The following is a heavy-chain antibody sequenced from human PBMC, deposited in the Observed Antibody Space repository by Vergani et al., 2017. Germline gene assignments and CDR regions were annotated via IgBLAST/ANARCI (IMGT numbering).Heavy chain of an antibody. Sequence: VPLVQSGTEVTKPGASVQVSCKASGYTFTSYDMHWVRQAPGQGLEWMGKIYPSGGTNYAQKFQGRVTMTKDTSTSTVDMGLSSLRSEDTAMYYCARDGSGGSPFAMDVWGQGTTVTVSS. CDR2: IYPSGGT. J-gene: IGHJ6*02. CDR3: ARDGSGGSPFAMDV. D-gene: IGHD2-15*01. V-gene: IGHV1-46*03. CDR1: GYTFTSYD.